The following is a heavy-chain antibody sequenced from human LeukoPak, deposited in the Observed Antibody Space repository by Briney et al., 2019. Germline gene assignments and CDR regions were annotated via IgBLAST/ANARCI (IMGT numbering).Heavy chain of an antibody. CDR2: THYSGST. V-gene: IGHV4-59*01. J-gene: IGHJ3*02. CDR3: ASGYCGGACQLGGVDM. Sequence: SETLSLACTVSGGSISSYYWSWLRQPPGKGLEYIGYTHYSGSTNYNPSLKSRVTISLDTSGNQFSLKLSSVTAVDTAAYYCASGYCGGACQLGGVDMWGQGTMVTVSS. D-gene: IGHD2-21*02. CDR1: GGSISSYY.